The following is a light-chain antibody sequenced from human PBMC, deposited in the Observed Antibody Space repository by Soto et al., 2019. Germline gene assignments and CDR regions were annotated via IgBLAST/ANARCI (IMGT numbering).Light chain of an antibody. J-gene: IGLJ1*01. CDR3: NSYTSTGIHV. V-gene: IGLV2-14*01. CDR2: SVN. Sequence: QSALTQPASVSGSPGQSITISCIGTSSDVGRYNHVSWYQQHPGKAPKLMIYSVNNRPSGVSNRFSGSKSASTASLTISGLQAEDEADYYCNSYTSTGIHVFGTATNFTVL. CDR1: SSDVGRYNH.